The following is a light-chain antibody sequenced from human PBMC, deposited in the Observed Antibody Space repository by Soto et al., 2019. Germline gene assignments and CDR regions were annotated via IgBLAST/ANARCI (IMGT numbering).Light chain of an antibody. V-gene: IGKV1-5*03. CDR1: QTISSW. J-gene: IGKJ1*01. Sequence: DIQMSQSPSTLSGSVGDRVTITCRASQTISSWLAWYQQKPGKAPKLLIYKASTLKSGVPSRFSGSGSGTEFTLTISSLQPDDSATYYWQAYSLYSPWTFGQGTKVDI. CDR2: KAS. CDR3: QAYSLYSPWT.